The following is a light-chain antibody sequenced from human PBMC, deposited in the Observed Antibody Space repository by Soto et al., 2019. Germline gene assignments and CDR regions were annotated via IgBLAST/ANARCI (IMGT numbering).Light chain of an antibody. CDR3: QQYNNRTPYT. Sequence: IEMTQSPATLSVSPGERATLSCRASHSVSSSLAWYQLKPGQPPRLLIYGASTRATGIPARFSGSGSGTESTLTISSLQSEDFAVYYCQQYNNRTPYTFGQGTKVEIK. CDR2: GAS. J-gene: IGKJ2*01. CDR1: HSVSSS. V-gene: IGKV3-15*01.